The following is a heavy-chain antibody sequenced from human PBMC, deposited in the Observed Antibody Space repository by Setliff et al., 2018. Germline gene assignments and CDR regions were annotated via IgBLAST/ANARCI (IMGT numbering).Heavy chain of an antibody. D-gene: IGHD2-2*01. Sequence: SETLSLTCIVSGGSISSSSYYWGWIRQPAGKGLEWMGHFYTTGSTAYNPSLESRVTMSVDTSKNQFSLKLNYVTAADTAVYYCARALGYCSRTSCYADAFDIWGQGTMVTVSS. CDR1: GGSISSSSYY. J-gene: IGHJ3*02. CDR2: FYTTGST. CDR3: ARALGYCSRTSCYADAFDI. V-gene: IGHV4-61*09.